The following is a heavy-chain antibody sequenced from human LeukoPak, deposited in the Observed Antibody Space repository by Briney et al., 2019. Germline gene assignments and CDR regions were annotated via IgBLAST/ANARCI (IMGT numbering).Heavy chain of an antibody. J-gene: IGHJ3*02. CDR3: ASLPGKRGYSYGYAFDI. V-gene: IGHV5-51*01. Sequence: GESLKISCKGSGYSFTSYWIGWVRQMTGKGLEWMGIIYPGDSDTRYSPSFQGQVTISADKSISTAYLQWSSLKASDTAMYYCASLPGKRGYSYGYAFDIWGQGTMVTVSS. CDR1: GYSFTSYW. D-gene: IGHD5-18*01. CDR2: IYPGDSDT.